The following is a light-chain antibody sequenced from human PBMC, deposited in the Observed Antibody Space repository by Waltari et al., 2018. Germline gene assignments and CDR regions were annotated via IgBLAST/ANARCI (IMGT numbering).Light chain of an antibody. CDR1: QGISNS. J-gene: IGKJ2*01. V-gene: IGKV1-NL1*01. CDR2: GAC. CDR3: QQYYFTPYT. Sequence: DIQMTQSPSSLSASVGASVTTPCRASQGISNSLAWYQQKPGKAPKPLLYGACRLESGVPPRFSGSGSGTDYTLTISSLQPDDFATYYCQQYYFTPYTFGQGTKLDIK.